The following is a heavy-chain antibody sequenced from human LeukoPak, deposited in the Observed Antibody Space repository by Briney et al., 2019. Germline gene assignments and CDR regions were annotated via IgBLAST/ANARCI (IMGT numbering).Heavy chain of an antibody. Sequence: GGSLRLSCAASGFTCSSYAMSWVRQAPGKGLEWVSGISGSGDNTYYADSVKGRFTISRDNSKNTLYVQVNSLGTEDTAAYYCAKGSYYDSSGSFYFDYWGQGTLVTISS. V-gene: IGHV3-23*01. D-gene: IGHD3-22*01. CDR1: GFTCSSYA. CDR3: AKGSYYDSSGSFYFDY. CDR2: ISGSGDNT. J-gene: IGHJ4*02.